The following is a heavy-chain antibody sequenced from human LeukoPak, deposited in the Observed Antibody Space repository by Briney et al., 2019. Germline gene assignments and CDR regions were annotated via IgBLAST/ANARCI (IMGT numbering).Heavy chain of an antibody. V-gene: IGHV1-8*01. J-gene: IGHJ6*02. CDR3: ARVHYYYGMDV. CDR1: GYTFTNYD. Sequence: ASVKVSCKASGYTFTNYDINWARQATGQGLEWMGWMNPNNGNTGYAQKFQGRVTMTRNTSISTAYMELSSLRSEDTAVYYCARVHYYYGMDVWGQGTTVTVSS. CDR2: MNPNNGNT.